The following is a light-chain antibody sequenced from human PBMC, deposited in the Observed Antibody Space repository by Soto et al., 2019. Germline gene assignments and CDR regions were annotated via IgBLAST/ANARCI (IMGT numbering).Light chain of an antibody. CDR2: GAS. CDR3: QQYGSSPRGA. J-gene: IGKJ1*01. Sequence: EIVLTRSPGTLSLSPGERATLSCRASQIISSSFLAWYQQKPGQAPRLLIYGASTRATGIPDRFSGGGSGTDFTLTIGRLEPEDFAVYYCQQYGSSPRGAFGQGTKVEI. CDR1: QIISSSF. V-gene: IGKV3-20*01.